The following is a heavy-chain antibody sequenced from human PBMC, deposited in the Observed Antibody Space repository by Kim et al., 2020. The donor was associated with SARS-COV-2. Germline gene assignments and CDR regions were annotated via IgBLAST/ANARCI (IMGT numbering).Heavy chain of an antibody. CDR3: AKAPEPDLYYYYYYGMDV. CDR2: ISGGGDST. J-gene: IGHJ6*02. V-gene: IGHV3-23*01. Sequence: GGSLRLSCAASGFTFSSFVMTWVRQAPGKGLEWVSAISGGGDSTYYADSVKGRITISRDSSKNTLYLQMNSLRAEDTAVYYCAKAPEPDLYYYYYYGMDVWGQGTTVTVSS. CDR1: GFTFSSFV.